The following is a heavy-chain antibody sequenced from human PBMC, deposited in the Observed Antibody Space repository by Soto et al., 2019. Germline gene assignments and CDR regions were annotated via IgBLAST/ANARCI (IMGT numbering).Heavy chain of an antibody. CDR3: AADAWNGVMTVSGWFDP. Sequence: QVQLVQSGAEVKKPGSSVKVSCKASGGTFSNYTFSWVRQAPGQGLEWMGRIIPILDIPNHAQKFQDRVTITADKSTSTAYMELSSLTSDDTAVYYCAADAWNGVMTVSGWFDPWGQGTLVTVSS. CDR2: IIPILDIP. V-gene: IGHV1-69*02. D-gene: IGHD1-1*01. CDR1: GGTFSNYT. J-gene: IGHJ5*02.